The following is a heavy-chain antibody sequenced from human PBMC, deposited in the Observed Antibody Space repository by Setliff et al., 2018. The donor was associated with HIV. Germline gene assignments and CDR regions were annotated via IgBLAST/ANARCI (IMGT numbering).Heavy chain of an antibody. J-gene: IGHJ4*02. CDR3: ARGPRGSPAH. Sequence: PSETLSLTCIVFGGSIRSDYWSWIRQPPGKTMEWIGYIYYTGSTTYNASLKSRVTISIASSKKQFSLELRSATTADTAVYYCARGPRGSPAHWGQGTLVTVSS. D-gene: IGHD3-16*01. V-gene: IGHV4-59*01. CDR2: IYYTGST. CDR1: GGSIRSDY.